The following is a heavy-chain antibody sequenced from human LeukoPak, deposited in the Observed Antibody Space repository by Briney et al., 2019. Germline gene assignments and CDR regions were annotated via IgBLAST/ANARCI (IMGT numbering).Heavy chain of an antibody. CDR1: GFTVSNSY. V-gene: IGHV3-53*01. D-gene: IGHD3-10*01. CDR2: IYSGGTT. Sequence: GGSLRLSCSASGFTVSNSYVSWVRQAPGKGLEWVSGIYSGGTTYYRDSVKGRFTISRDNSKNTLYLQMNSLRAEDTAVYYCARDFSGALWFGEPRGQGTLVTVSS. J-gene: IGHJ4*02. CDR3: ARDFSGALWFGEP.